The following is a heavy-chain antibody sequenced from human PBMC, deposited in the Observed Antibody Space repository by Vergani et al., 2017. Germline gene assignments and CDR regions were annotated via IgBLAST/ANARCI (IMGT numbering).Heavy chain of an antibody. J-gene: IGHJ5*02. V-gene: IGHV5-51*01. CDR2: IYTSGST. D-gene: IGHD3-22*01. Sequence: EVQLVQSGAEVKKPGESLKISCKGSGYSFTSYWIGWVRQMPGKGLEWIGRIYTSGSTNYNPSLKSRVTMSVDTSKNQFSLKLSSVTAADTAVYYCARDHDSSGYYRRGGWFDPWGQGTLVTVSS. CDR3: ARDHDSSGYYRRGGWFDP. CDR1: GYSFTSYW.